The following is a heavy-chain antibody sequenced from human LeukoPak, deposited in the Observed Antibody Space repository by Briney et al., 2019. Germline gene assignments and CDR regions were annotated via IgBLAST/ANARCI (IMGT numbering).Heavy chain of an antibody. CDR3: ARDLSWSGYFDY. V-gene: IGHV4-4*07. CDR1: GASINNYY. CDR2: IHGGGST. Sequence: SETLSLTCTVSGASINNYYWSWIRQPAGKGLEWIGRIHGGGSTNYNPSLKSRVTVSIDTSKNQFSLKLSSVTAADTAVYYCARDLSWSGYFDYWGQGTLVTVSS. J-gene: IGHJ4*02. D-gene: IGHD3-3*01.